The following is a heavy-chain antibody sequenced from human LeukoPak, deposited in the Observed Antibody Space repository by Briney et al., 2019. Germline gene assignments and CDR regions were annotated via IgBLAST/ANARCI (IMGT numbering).Heavy chain of an antibody. CDR2: VHYSGIA. J-gene: IGHJ5*02. Sequence: PSETLSLTCTVSGGSISGYHWSWIRQPPGKGLEWVGCVHYSGIAYYNPSLKSRVAISIDTSKKQFSLILNSVTAADTAVYYCARDTYDYYFNPWGQGTLVTVSS. V-gene: IGHV4-59*01. D-gene: IGHD5-12*01. CDR1: GGSISGYH. CDR3: ARDTYDYYFNP.